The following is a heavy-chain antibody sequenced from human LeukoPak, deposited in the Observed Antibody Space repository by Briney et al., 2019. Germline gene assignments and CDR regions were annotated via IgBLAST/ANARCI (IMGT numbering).Heavy chain of an antibody. CDR3: AKDLYYYDSSGKTPVDY. Sequence: GGSLRLSCAASGFTFSSYGMHWFRQAPGKGLEWVAVISYDGSNKYYADSVKGRFTISRDNSKNTLYLQMNSLRAEDTAVYYCAKDLYYYDSSGKTPVDYWGQGTLVTVSS. CDR1: GFTFSSYG. CDR2: ISYDGSNK. D-gene: IGHD3-22*01. V-gene: IGHV3-30*18. J-gene: IGHJ4*02.